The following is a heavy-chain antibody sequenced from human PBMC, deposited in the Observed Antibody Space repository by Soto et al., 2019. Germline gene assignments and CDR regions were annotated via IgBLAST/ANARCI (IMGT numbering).Heavy chain of an antibody. D-gene: IGHD6-6*01. J-gene: IGHJ5*02. CDR2: IESSGTT. V-gene: IGHV4-31*03. CDR1: GASISSGVHY. Sequence: QVQLQESGPGLVKPSQTLSLSCSVSGASISSGVHYWTWIRQRPGRGLEYIGYIESSGTTFFNPSLKSRVAISVGPSKNQFSLQLSSVTAADTAVYYCARAGHSSSSEGANWFDPWGQGTLVTVSS. CDR3: ARAGHSSSSEGANWFDP.